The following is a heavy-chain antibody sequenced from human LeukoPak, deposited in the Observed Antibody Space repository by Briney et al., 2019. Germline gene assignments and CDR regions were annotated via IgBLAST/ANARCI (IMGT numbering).Heavy chain of an antibody. D-gene: IGHD3-22*01. CDR1: GGSFSGYY. J-gene: IGHJ6*03. CDR3: ARGRQEISMILVVMTGVSYYLDV. CDR2: INPSGST. Sequence: SETLSLTCAVYGGSFSGYYWTWIRQSPGKGLEWIGEINPSGSTYYNPSLKSRLTISRDTPKNQISLRLSSVTAADTAVYYCARGRQEISMILVVMTGVSYYLDVWGKGTTVTVS. V-gene: IGHV4-34*01.